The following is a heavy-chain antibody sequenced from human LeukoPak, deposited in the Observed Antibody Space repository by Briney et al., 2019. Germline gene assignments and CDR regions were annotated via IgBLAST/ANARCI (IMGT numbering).Heavy chain of an antibody. CDR2: INPNSGGT. CDR3: ARDPITMVRGVIFRRFDP. Sequence: ASVKVSCKASGYTFTGYYMHWVRQAPGQGLEWMGWINPNSGGTNYAQKFQGRVTMTRDTSISTAYMELSRLRSDDTAVYYCARDPITMVRGVIFRRFDPWGQGTLVTVSS. CDR1: GYTFTGYY. J-gene: IGHJ5*02. V-gene: IGHV1-2*02. D-gene: IGHD3-10*01.